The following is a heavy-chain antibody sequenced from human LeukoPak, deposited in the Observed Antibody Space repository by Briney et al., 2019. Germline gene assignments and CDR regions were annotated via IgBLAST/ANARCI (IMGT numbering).Heavy chain of an antibody. CDR1: GGSISSYY. Sequence: SETLSPTCTVSGGSISSYYWSWIRQPPGKGLEWIGYIYYSGSTNYNPSLKSRVTISVDTSKNQFSLKLSSVTAADTAVYYCARQSYPYGMDVWGQGTTVTVSS. D-gene: IGHD2-2*02. V-gene: IGHV4-59*08. J-gene: IGHJ6*02. CDR3: ARQSYPYGMDV. CDR2: IYYSGST.